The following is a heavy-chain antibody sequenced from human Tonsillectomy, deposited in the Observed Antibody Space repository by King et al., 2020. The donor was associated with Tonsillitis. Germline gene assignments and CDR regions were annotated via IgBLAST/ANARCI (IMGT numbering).Heavy chain of an antibody. J-gene: IGHJ4*02. V-gene: IGHV3-23*04. CDR2: ISGSGGST. Sequence: VQLVESGGGLVQPGRSLRLSCAASGFPYSSYAMSWVRQAPGKGLEWVSAISGSGGSTYYADSVKGRFTISRDNSKNTLYVQMNSLRAEDKAVYYCAKDLGRSYDFWSGYYPFDYWGQGTLVTVSS. CDR1: GFPYSSYA. CDR3: AKDLGRSYDFWSGYYPFDY. D-gene: IGHD3-3*01.